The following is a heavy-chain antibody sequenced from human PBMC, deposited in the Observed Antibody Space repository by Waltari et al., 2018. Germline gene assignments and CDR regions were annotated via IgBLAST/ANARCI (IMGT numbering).Heavy chain of an antibody. D-gene: IGHD2-21*02. J-gene: IGHJ4*02. Sequence: QVQLVQSGAEVRKPGSSWRVSCKASGGTFPNYAISWVRLAPGQGLDWLGRIVPILDMTDYAQRFQGRVTITADESTSTAYMELTSLRSEDTAVYYCARAPTDTVVFDIWGQGTLVTVSS. V-gene: IGHV1-69*04. CDR1: GGTFPNYA. CDR2: IVPILDMT. CDR3: ARAPTDTVVFDI.